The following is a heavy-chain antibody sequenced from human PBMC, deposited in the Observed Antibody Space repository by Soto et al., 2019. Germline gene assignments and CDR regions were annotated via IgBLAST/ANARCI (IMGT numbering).Heavy chain of an antibody. CDR2: TSYDGTNK. J-gene: IGHJ6*02. CDR1: GFTFSTHG. D-gene: IGHD2-15*01. Sequence: GGSVRLSCEVSGFTFSTHGMHWVRQAPGKGLEWVAGTSYDGTNKYYARSVQGRFTISRENSMKTLYLQMNSLRTEDTAVYYCAKDLSGARWYYDALDVWGQGTTVTVSS. CDR3: AKDLSGARWYYDALDV. V-gene: IGHV3-30*18.